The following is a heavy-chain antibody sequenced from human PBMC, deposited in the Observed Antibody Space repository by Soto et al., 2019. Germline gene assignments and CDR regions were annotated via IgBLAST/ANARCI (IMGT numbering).Heavy chain of an antibody. Sequence: QVQLQESGPGLVKPSETLSLTCTVSGGDISTYYWTWIRQPAGKGLEWIGRIYSSGGTKYNPSLKSRVTMSLDTSKNQFSLRLSSVTAADTAVYYCARGQRFSDWFDPWGQGTLVTVSS. V-gene: IGHV4-4*07. CDR3: ARGQRFSDWFDP. D-gene: IGHD3-3*01. CDR1: GGDISTYY. CDR2: IYSSGGT. J-gene: IGHJ5*02.